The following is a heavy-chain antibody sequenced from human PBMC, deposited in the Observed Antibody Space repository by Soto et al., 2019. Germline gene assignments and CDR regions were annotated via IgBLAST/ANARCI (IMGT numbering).Heavy chain of an antibody. CDR1: GWSFSGYY. CDR3: ARDGDRSGSHTYYLDY. J-gene: IGHJ4*02. CDR2: INHSGST. V-gene: IGHV4-34*01. Sequence: PSETLSLTCAVYGWSFSGYYWSWIRQPPGKGLEWIGEINHSGSTNYNPSLKSRVTISVDTSKNQFSLKLSSVTAADTAVYYCARDGDRSGSHTYYLDYWGQGTLVTLSS. D-gene: IGHD5-12*01.